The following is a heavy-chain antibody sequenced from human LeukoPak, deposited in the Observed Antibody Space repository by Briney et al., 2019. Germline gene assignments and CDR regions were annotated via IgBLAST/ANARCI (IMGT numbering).Heavy chain of an antibody. CDR2: IYPGDSDT. CDR1: GYSFTSYW. CDR3: ARRDYDFWSGYPIPAHWFDP. D-gene: IGHD3-3*01. J-gene: IGHJ5*02. V-gene: IGHV5-51*01. Sequence: GESLKISXKGSGYSFTSYWIGWVRQMPGKGLEWMGIIYPGDSDTIYSPSFQGQVTISADKSISTAYLQWSSLKASDTAMYYCARRDYDFWSGYPIPAHWFDPWGQGTLVTVSS.